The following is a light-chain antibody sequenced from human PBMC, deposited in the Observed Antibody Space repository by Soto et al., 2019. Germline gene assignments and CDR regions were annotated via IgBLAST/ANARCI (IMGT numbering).Light chain of an antibody. CDR1: SSDVGAYNY. V-gene: IGLV2-8*01. CDR3: TSYVGNNIWV. CDR2: EVT. Sequence: QSALTRPPSASGSPGQSVTISCTGTSSDVGAYNYVSWYQQYPGKAPKLMIYEVTKRPSGVPDRFSGSKSGNTASLTVSGLQAEDEADYYCTSYVGNNIWVFGGGTKVTVL. J-gene: IGLJ3*02.